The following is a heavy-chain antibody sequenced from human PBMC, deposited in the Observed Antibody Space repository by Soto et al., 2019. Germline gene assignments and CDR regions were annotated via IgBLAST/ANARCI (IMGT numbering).Heavy chain of an antibody. V-gene: IGHV3-7*01. CDR3: PRDSGYGACASVIHSLDY. CDR1: AGTFGGSW. Sequence: GRLRLSFAAPAGTFGGSWMKWVRQAPGKGMEWLATITMDASEKKYVDSVKGRFTMSRDNAKNSLYLPLDSLRAEDTAVYYCPRDSGYGACASVIHSLDYWGHGILVSVSS. CDR2: ITMDASEK. D-gene: IGHD5-12*01. J-gene: IGHJ4*01.